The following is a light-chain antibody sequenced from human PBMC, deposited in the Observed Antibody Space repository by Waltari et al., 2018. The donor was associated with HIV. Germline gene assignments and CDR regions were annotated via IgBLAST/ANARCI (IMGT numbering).Light chain of an antibody. CDR1: QSVLYSSNNKNY. Sequence: DFVMTQSPDSLAVSLGERATIHCTSSQSVLYSSNNKNYLSWYQQKPGQPPKLLISWASTRESGVPDRFSGTGSGTDFTLTISSLQAEDVAVYYCQQYYSSPLTFGGGTKVEIK. J-gene: IGKJ4*01. CDR3: QQYYSSPLT. V-gene: IGKV4-1*01. CDR2: WAS.